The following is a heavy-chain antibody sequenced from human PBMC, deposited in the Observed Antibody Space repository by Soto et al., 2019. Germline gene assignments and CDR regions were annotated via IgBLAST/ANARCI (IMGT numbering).Heavy chain of an antibody. D-gene: IGHD6-19*01. CDR2: ISGSGGST. J-gene: IGHJ4*02. CDR3: AKRSYEASSGWYY. Sequence: EVQLLESGGGLVQPGGSLRLSCAASGFTFSSYAMSWVRQAPGKGLEWVSAISGSGGSTYYADSVKGRFTISRDNSKNTLYLQMNSLRAEDTAAYYCAKRSYEASSGWYYWGQGTLVTVSS. V-gene: IGHV3-23*01. CDR1: GFTFSSYA.